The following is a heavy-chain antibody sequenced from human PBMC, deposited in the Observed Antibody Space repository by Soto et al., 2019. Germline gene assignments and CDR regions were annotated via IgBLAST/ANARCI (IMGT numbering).Heavy chain of an antibody. D-gene: IGHD3-22*01. J-gene: IGHJ4*02. CDR2: ISGSGGST. Sequence: GGSLRLYCAASGFTFSSYAMSWVRQAPGKGLEWVSAISGSGGSTYYADSVKGRFTISRDNSKNTPYLQMNSLRAEDMAVYYCAKGSPPLDYYYDSSGYYYFDYWGQGTLVTVSS. CDR1: GFTFSSYA. V-gene: IGHV3-23*01. CDR3: AKGSPPLDYYYDSSGYYYFDY.